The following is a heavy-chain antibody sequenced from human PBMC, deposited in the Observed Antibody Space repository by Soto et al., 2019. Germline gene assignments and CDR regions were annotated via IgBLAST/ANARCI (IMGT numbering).Heavy chain of an antibody. CDR2: IRNKVNSYTT. V-gene: IGHV3-72*01. CDR3: ARRSGGRIDGYFQH. Sequence: GGSLRLSCAASGFTFSDHYMDWVRQAPGKGLEWVGRIRNKVNSYTTEYAASVKGRFTISRDDSKNSLYLQMNSLKTEDTAVYYCARRSGGRIDGYFQHWGQGTLVTVSS. J-gene: IGHJ1*01. D-gene: IGHD1-26*01. CDR1: GFTFSDHY.